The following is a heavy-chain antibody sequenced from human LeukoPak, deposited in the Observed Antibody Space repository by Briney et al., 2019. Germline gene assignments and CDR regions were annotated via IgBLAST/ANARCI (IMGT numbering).Heavy chain of an antibody. J-gene: IGHJ3*02. D-gene: IGHD3-10*01. CDR2: ISGHNGNT. Sequence: ASVKVSCKTSGYTFTSYGISWVRQAPGQGLEWMGWISGHNGNTNYAQKLQGRVTITTDTSTSTAYMELRSLTSDDTAVYYCARDTRFGEEGQKNAFDIWGQGTMVTVSS. CDR3: ARDTRFGEEGQKNAFDI. V-gene: IGHV1-18*01. CDR1: GYTFTSYG.